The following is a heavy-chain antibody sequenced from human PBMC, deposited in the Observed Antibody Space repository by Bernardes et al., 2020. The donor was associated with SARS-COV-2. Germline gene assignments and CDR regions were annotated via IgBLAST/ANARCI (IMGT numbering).Heavy chain of an antibody. CDR3: ARDDASNNWFVP. V-gene: IGHV3-21*01. J-gene: IGHJ5*02. Sequence: GGYLSPSSVVSGFTLSHYLFSWFRPTPGKGLEWVSSISGAGLYIYYGDSVRGRFTTSRDNTRTSVFLQMERLRAEDTAVYYCARDDASNNWFVPWGQGTLVSVSS. D-gene: IGHD4-4*01. CDR1: GFTLSHYL. CDR2: ISGAGLYI.